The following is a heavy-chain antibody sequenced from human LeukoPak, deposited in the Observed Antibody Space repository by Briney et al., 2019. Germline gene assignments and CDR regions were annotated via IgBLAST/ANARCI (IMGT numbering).Heavy chain of an antibody. Sequence: SETLSLTCTVSGASISSSSDYWGWIRQPPGKGLEWIGSIFYSGSTYYNPSLKSRVTISVDTSRNQFSLRLNSVTAADTAVYFCARPSSLYYDSSAYPSWGQGTLVTVSS. CDR3: ARPSSLYYDSSAYPS. D-gene: IGHD3-22*01. CDR1: GASISSSSDY. V-gene: IGHV4-39*01. J-gene: IGHJ5*02. CDR2: IFYSGST.